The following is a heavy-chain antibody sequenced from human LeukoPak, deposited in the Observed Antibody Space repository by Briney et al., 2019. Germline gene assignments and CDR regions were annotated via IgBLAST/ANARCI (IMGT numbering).Heavy chain of an antibody. D-gene: IGHD2/OR15-2a*01. J-gene: IGHJ3*02. CDR3: AKFYTAWALDI. CDR2: ISGSGGST. CDR1: GFTVSSNY. V-gene: IGHV3-23*01. Sequence: PGGSLRLSCAASGFTVSSNYMSWVRQAPGKGLEWVSAISGSGGSTHYADSVKGRFTISRDNSKNTVYLQMNSLRAEDTAVYYCAKFYTAWALDIWGQGTMVTVSS.